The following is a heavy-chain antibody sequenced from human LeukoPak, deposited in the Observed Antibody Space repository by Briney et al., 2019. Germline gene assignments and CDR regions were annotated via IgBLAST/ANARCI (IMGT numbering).Heavy chain of an antibody. CDR1: SGSISRYY. Sequence: SETLSLTCTVSSGSISRYYWSWIRQPPGKGLDWIGYIYYTGSTYYNPSLKSRVTISVDTSKNQFSLKLNSVTAADTVVYYCARKSVAVRDAFDIWGQGTMVTVSS. J-gene: IGHJ3*02. D-gene: IGHD6-19*01. V-gene: IGHV4-59*01. CDR2: IYYTGST. CDR3: ARKSVAVRDAFDI.